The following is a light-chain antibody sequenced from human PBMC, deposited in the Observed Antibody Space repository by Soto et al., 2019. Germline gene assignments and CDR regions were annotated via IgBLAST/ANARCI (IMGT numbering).Light chain of an antibody. J-gene: IGLJ2*01. CDR2: GNS. CDR1: SSNIGAGYD. V-gene: IGLV1-40*01. Sequence: QAVVMQPPSVSGAPGQRVTISCTGSSSNIGAGYDVHWYQQLPGTAPKLLIYGNSNRPSGVPDRFSGSKSGTSASLAITGLQAEDEADHYCQSYDSSLSGLGVFGGGTQLTVL. CDR3: QSYDSSLSGLGV.